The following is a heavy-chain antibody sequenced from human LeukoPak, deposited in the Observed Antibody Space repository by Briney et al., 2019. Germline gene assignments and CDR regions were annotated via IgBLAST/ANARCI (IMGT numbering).Heavy chain of an antibody. V-gene: IGHV1-2*02. CDR2: INPNSGGT. J-gene: IGHJ5*02. CDR1: GYTFTGYY. CDR3: ARDPTHYYDSSGYSSRNWFDP. D-gene: IGHD3-22*01. Sequence: ASVKVSCKASGYTFTGYYMHWVRQAPGQGLEWMGWINPNSGGTNYAQKFQGRVTMTRDTSISTAYMELSRLRSDDTAVYYCARDPTHYYDSSGYSSRNWFDPWGQGTLVTVSS.